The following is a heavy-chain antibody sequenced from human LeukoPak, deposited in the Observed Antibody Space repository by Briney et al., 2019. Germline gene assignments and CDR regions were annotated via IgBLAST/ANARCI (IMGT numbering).Heavy chain of an antibody. Sequence: PGGSLRLSCAASGFTFSSYAMHWVRQAPGKGLEWVAVTSYDGSNKYYADSAKGRFTISRDISKNTLYLQMNSLRAEDTAVYYCARDTTGYCSSTSCHDYFQHWGQGTLVTVSS. V-gene: IGHV3-30*04. J-gene: IGHJ1*01. CDR2: TSYDGSNK. D-gene: IGHD2-2*01. CDR1: GFTFSSYA. CDR3: ARDTTGYCSSTSCHDYFQH.